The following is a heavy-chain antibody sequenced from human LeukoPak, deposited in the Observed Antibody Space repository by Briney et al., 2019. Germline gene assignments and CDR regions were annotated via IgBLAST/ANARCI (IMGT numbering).Heavy chain of an antibody. Sequence: RASVKVSCKASGYTFTGYYMHWVRQAPGQGLEWMGWINPNRGGTNYAQKLQGRVTMTTDTSTSTAYMELRSLRSDDTAVYYCAGRSITGTRGARNIDYWGQKTLVTASP. CDR1: GYTFTGYY. J-gene: IGHJ4*02. V-gene: IGHV1-2*02. D-gene: IGHD1-7*01. CDR3: AGRSITGTRGARNIDY. CDR2: INPNRGGT.